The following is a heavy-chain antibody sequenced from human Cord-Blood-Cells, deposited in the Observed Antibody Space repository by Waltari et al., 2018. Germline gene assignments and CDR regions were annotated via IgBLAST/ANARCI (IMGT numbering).Heavy chain of an antibody. D-gene: IGHD3-3*01. Sequence: QVQLVQSGAEVKKPGASVKVSCKASGYTFTSYDINWVRQATGQGLEWMGWMNPNSGNTGYAQKFQGRVTITRNTSISTAYMELSSLRSEDTAVYYCARCHLYYDFWSGYYYYYYMDVWGKGTTVTVSS. V-gene: IGHV1-8*03. CDR2: MNPNSGNT. CDR3: ARCHLYYDFWSGYYYYYYMDV. J-gene: IGHJ6*03. CDR1: GYTFTSYD.